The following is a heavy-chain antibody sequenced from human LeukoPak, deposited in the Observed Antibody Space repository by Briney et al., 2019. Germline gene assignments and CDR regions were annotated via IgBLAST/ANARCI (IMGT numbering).Heavy chain of an antibody. CDR1: VYTFTHYY. V-gene: IGHV1-2*02. D-gene: IGHD6-19*01. Sequence: ASVSVSFKSSVYTFTHYYIHWVRQAPGQGREWMAWMNPDRGDTNNAQKFQGRVTMSRDTSISTVYMELSRLRPDDTAVYYCARAWGVWSSDIWGQGTMVTVST. CDR3: ARAWGVWSSDI. CDR2: MNPDRGDT. J-gene: IGHJ3*02.